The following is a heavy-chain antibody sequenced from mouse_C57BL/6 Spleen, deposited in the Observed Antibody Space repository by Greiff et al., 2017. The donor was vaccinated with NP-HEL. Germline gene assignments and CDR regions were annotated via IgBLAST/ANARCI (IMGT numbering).Heavy chain of an antibody. J-gene: IGHJ2*01. CDR3: ARQGGNWDFDD. CDR1: GFTFSSYG. CDR2: ISSGGSYT. D-gene: IGHD4-1*01. Sequence: EVQLVESGGDLVKPGGSLKLSCAASGFTFSSYGMSWVRQTPDKRLEWVATISSGGSYTYYPDSVKGRFTISRDNAKNTLYLQMSSLKSEDTAMYYCARQGGNWDFDDWGQGTTLTVSS. V-gene: IGHV5-6*01.